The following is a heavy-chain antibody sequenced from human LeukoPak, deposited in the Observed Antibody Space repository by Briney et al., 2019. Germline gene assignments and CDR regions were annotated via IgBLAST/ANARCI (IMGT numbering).Heavy chain of an antibody. J-gene: IGHJ4*02. CDR1: GGSISSGAYY. D-gene: IGHD5-18*01. CDR2: IFYSGNT. Sequence: SETLSLTCTVSGGSISSGAYYWTWIRQPPGKGLEWIGYIFYSGNTYYNPSLKSRVTISVDTSKNQFSLRLSSVTAAETAVYYCARAMYSYGFYFDYWGQGSLVTVSS. V-gene: IGHV4-30-4*01. CDR3: ARAMYSYGFYFDY.